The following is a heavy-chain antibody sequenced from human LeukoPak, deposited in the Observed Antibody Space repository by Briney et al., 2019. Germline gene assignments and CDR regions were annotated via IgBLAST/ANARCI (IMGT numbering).Heavy chain of an antibody. CDR2: INPNSGGT. CDR3: ASGAGSYSPDY. V-gene: IGHV1-2*02. Sequence: ASVKVSCKVSGYTLTELSMHWVRQAPGQGLEWMGWINPNSGGTNYAQKFQGRVTMTRDTSISYMDLSRLKSDDTAVYYCASGAGSYSPDYWGQGTLVTVFS. CDR1: GYTLTELS. J-gene: IGHJ4*02. D-gene: IGHD3-10*01.